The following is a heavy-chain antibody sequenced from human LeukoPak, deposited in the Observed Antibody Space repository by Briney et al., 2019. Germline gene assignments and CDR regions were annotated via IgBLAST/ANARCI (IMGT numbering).Heavy chain of an antibody. D-gene: IGHD2-8*02. Sequence: GGSLRLSCAASGFTFSNYAMSWVRQAPGRGLEWVSGITARADSTYYADSVKGRVTISRDNSKNTLFLQLNSLRAEDAAVYYCAKTYMWSIDAFHIWGQGTMVTVSS. J-gene: IGHJ3*02. V-gene: IGHV3-23*01. CDR3: AKTYMWSIDAFHI. CDR1: GFTFSNYA. CDR2: ITARADST.